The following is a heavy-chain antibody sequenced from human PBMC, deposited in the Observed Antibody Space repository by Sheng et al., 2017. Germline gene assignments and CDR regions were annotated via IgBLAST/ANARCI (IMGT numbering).Heavy chain of an antibody. V-gene: IGHV1-69*08. J-gene: IGHJ4*02. D-gene: IGHD6-19*01. CDR1: GGTFSSYT. Sequence: QVQLVQSGAEVKKPGSSVKVSCKASGGTFSSYTISWVRQAPGQGLEWMGRIIPILGIANYAQKFQGRVTITADKSTSTAYMELSSLRSEDTAVYYCARDAGYLEYSSGLGYWGQGTLVTVSS. CDR3: ARDAGYLEYSSGLGY. CDR2: IIPILGIA.